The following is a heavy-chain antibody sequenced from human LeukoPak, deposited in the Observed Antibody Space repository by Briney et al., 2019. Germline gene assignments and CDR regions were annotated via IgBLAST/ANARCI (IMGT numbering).Heavy chain of an antibody. CDR1: GFTFSSYA. CDR2: ISDSGGGT. V-gene: IGHV3-23*01. CDR3: AKDLTPSDY. Sequence: AGSLRLSCAASGFTFSSYAMSWVRQTPGKGLEWVSGISDSGGGTYYADSVKGRLTISRDNSKNTLYLQMNSLRAEDTAVYYCAKDLTPSDYWGQGTLVTVSS. J-gene: IGHJ4*02.